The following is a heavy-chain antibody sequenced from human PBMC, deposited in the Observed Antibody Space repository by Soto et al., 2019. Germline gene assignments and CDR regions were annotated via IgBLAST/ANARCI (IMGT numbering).Heavy chain of an antibody. CDR2: IXXXGXQX. D-gene: IGHD6-19*01. J-gene: IGHJ5*02. Sequence: SVRLSCAASGCALRSGGIHWGRQAPGKGMEWMEAIXXXGXQXXXAXXXXGRFTISRDSAKNTVNLEITTLSIEVPAVYYCPTEPPGGWHWFDTWGQGNTVTVSS. V-gene: IGHV3-30*03. CDR1: GCALRSGG. CDR3: PTEPPGGWHWFDT.